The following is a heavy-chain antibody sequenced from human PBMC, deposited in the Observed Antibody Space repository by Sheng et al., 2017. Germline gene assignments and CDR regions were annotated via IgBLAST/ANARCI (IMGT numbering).Heavy chain of an antibody. J-gene: IGHJ4*03. D-gene: IGHD3-10*02. CDR2: INEGGSDK. CDR1: GFSFSTAW. V-gene: IGHV3-7*01. CDR3: SAAIQLCSS. Sequence: EVQLVESGGALVQPGWSLRLSCAGSGFSFSTAWMTWVRQAPGNGLQWVATINEGGSDKYYVDSLKGRFTISRDNAENSLYLQMDSLRTEDTAVYFVSAAIQLCSSWGQGT.